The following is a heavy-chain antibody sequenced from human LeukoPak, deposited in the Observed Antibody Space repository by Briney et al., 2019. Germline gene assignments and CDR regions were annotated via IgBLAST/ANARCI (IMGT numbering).Heavy chain of an antibody. J-gene: IGHJ4*02. Sequence: PSETLSLTCAVYGGSFSGYYWSWIRQPPGKGLEWIGYIYYSGSTNYNPSLKSRVTISVDTSKNQFSLKLSSVTAADTAVHYCARGEMATTGFYFDYWGQGTLVTVSS. CDR2: IYYSGST. D-gene: IGHD5-24*01. V-gene: IGHV4-59*01. CDR3: ARGEMATTGFYFDY. CDR1: GGSFSGYY.